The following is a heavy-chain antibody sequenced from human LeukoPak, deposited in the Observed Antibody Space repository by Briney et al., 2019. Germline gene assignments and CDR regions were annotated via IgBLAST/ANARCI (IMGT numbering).Heavy chain of an antibody. D-gene: IGHD1-26*01. Sequence: SEILSLPSTLSRCSISSYYWGWVRAAAGEGLAWVGRIYTSGSTNYNPSLKSRVTMSVDTSKNQFSLKLSSVTAADTAVYYCARDWVGATTAFDYWGQGTLVTVSS. J-gene: IGHJ4*02. CDR3: ARDWVGATTAFDY. CDR2: IYTSGST. CDR1: RCSISSYY. V-gene: IGHV4-4*07.